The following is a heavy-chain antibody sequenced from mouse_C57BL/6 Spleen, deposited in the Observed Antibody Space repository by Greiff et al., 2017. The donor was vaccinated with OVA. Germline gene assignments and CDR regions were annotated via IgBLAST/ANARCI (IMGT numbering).Heavy chain of an antibody. V-gene: IGHV1-54*01. Sequence: QVQLQQSGAELVRPGTSVKVSCKASGYAFTNYLIEWVKQRPGQGLEWIGVINPGSGGTNYNEKFKGKATLTADKSSSTAYRQLSSLTSEDSAVYFCARAPIYYGNYGGYFDYWGQGTTLTVSS. J-gene: IGHJ2*01. CDR1: GYAFTNYL. CDR3: ARAPIYYGNYGGYFDY. CDR2: INPGSGGT. D-gene: IGHD2-1*01.